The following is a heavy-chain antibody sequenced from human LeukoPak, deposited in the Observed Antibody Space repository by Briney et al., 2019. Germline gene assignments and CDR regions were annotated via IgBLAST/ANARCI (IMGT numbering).Heavy chain of an antibody. CDR2: IIPIFGTA. CDR1: GGTFSSYA. V-gene: IGHV1-69*13. Sequence: SVKVSCKASGGTFSSYAISWVRQAPGQGLEWMGGIIPIFGTANYAQKFQGRVTITADESTSTAYMELSSLRSEDTAVYYCARVVPAAIRDYYYYYMDVWGKGTTVTVSS. J-gene: IGHJ6*03. D-gene: IGHD2-2*02. CDR3: ARVVPAAIRDYYYYYMDV.